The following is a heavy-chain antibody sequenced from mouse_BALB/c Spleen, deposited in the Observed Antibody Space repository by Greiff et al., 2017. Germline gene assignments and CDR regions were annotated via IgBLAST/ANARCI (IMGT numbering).Heavy chain of an antibody. J-gene: IGHJ3*01. D-gene: IGHD1-2*01. V-gene: IGHV2-9*02. CDR2: IWAGGST. Sequence: QVQLKESGPGLVAPSQSLSITCTVSGFSLTSYGVHWVRQPPGKGLEWLGVIWAGGSTNYNSALMSRLSISKDNSKSQVFLKMNSLQTDDTAMYYCARDLRLLAYWGQGTLVTVSA. CDR1: GFSLTSYG. CDR3: ARDLRLLAY.